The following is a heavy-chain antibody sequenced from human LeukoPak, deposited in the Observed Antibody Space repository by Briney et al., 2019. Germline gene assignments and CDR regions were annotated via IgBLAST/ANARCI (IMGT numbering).Heavy chain of an antibody. V-gene: IGHV1-2*02. CDR2: INPNSGGT. J-gene: IGHJ4*02. CDR3: ASDYYDSSGYYYAPGY. Sequence: ASVTVSCKASGYTFTGYYMHWVRQAPGQGLEWMGWINPNSGGTNYAQKFQGRVTMTRDTSISTAYMELSRLRSDDTAVYYCASDYYDSSGYYYAPGYWGQGTLVTVS. CDR1: GYTFTGYY. D-gene: IGHD3-22*01.